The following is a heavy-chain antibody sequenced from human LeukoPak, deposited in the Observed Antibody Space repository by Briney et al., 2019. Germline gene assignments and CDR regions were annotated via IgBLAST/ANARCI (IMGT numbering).Heavy chain of an antibody. CDR3: LVWKHVFDR. Sequence: GGSLRLSCAASGFTFSSYGMHWVRQAPGKGLEWVAVMPYDGSKEYYADSVKGRFTISRDNSKNTLYLRMNSLRVEDTAVYYCLVWKHVFDRWGQGTLVTVSS. CDR1: GFTFSSYG. V-gene: IGHV3-30*03. J-gene: IGHJ5*02. D-gene: IGHD5/OR15-5a*01. CDR2: MPYDGSKE.